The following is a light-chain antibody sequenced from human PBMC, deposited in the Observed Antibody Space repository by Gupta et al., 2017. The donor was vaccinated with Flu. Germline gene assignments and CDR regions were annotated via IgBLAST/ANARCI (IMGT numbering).Light chain of an antibody. V-gene: IGKV3-20*01. CDR1: QSVSSSY. CDR3: QQYGSSSPCT. CDR2: GAS. J-gene: IGKJ3*01. Sequence: EIVLTQSPGTLSLSPGERATLSCRASQSVSSSYLAWYQQKPGQAPRLLIYGASSRATGIPDRFRGSGSGTDFTLTISSLEPEDFSVYYWQQYGSSSPCTFGPGTKVDIK.